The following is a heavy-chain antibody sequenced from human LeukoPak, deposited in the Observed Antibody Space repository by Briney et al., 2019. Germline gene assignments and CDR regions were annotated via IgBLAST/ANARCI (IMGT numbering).Heavy chain of an antibody. J-gene: IGHJ6*02. CDR2: IKSKTDGGTT. D-gene: IGHD1-26*01. CDR1: GFTFSNAW. V-gene: IGHV3-15*07. CDR3: TARLIVGATPDV. Sequence: GGSLRLSCAASGFTFSNAWMNWVRQAPGKGLEWVGRIKSKTDGGTTDYAAPVKGRFTILRDDSKNTLYLQMNSLKTEDTAVYYCTARLIVGATPDVWGQGTTVTVSS.